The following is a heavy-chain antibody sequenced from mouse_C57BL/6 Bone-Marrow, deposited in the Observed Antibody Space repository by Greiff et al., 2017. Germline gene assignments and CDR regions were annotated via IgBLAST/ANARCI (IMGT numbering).Heavy chain of an antibody. D-gene: IGHD2-1*01. CDR3: ARGGIYYGNYGFAY. J-gene: IGHJ3*01. V-gene: IGHV1-55*01. CDR2: IYPGSGST. Sequence: QVQLQQPGAELVKPGASVKMSCKASCYTFTSYWITWVKPRPGQGLEWLGDIYPGSGSTNYNEKFKSKATLTVDTSSSTAYMQLSSLTSEDSAVYYCARGGIYYGNYGFAYWGQGTLVTVSA. CDR1: CYTFTSYW.